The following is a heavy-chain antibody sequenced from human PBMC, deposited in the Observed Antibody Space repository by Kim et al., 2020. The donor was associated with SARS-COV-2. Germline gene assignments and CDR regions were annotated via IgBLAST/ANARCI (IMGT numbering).Heavy chain of an antibody. CDR1: GYSFTSYW. V-gene: IGHV5-51*01. CDR2: IYPGDSDT. Sequence: GESLKISCKGSGYSFTSYWIGWVRQMPGKGLEWMGIIYPGDSDTRYSPSFQGQVTISADKSISTAYLQWSSLKASDTAMYYCARHSPHSYYTSPTYYFDYWGQGTLVTVSS. J-gene: IGHJ4*02. CDR3: ARHSPHSYYTSPTYYFDY. D-gene: IGHD3-3*01.